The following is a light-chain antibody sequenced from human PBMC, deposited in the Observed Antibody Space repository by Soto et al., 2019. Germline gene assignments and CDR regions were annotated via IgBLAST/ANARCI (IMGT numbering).Light chain of an antibody. CDR1: QGIINY. CDR2: GAS. J-gene: IGKJ3*01. Sequence: IQLTQSPSSLSASVGARVTITCRARQGIINYLAWYQQKPGQAPKLLSYGASTLQSGVPSRCGGSGSGTDFPLTVSSLQPEDFGTYFCQQLFIYPPAFGPGTKVDIK. CDR3: QQLFIYPPA. V-gene: IGKV1-9*01.